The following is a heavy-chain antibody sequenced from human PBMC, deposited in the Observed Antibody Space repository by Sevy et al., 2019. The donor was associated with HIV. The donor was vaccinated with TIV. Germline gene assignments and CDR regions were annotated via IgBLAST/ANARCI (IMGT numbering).Heavy chain of an antibody. J-gene: IGHJ4*02. CDR2: IFSSGST. CDR3: VSLFLSYRSGWSYFDY. V-gene: IGHV3-66*02. CDR1: GFTVNDKY. Sequence: GGSLRLSCAISGFTVNDKYIIWVRQAPGKGLEWVAVIFSSGSTYYADSAKGRFTIARDNSKNTVDLQMNSVRAEDTAVYYCVSLFLSYRSGWSYFDYWGQGTLVTVSS. D-gene: IGHD6-19*01.